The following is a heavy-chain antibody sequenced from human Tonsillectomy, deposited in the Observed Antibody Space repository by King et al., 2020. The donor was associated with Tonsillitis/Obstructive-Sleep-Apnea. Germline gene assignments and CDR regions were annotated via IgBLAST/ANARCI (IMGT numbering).Heavy chain of an antibody. CDR1: GFTFSSYS. D-gene: IGHD5-12*01. Sequence: QLVQSGGGLVKPGGSLRLSCAASGFTFSSYSMNWVRQAPGKGLEWVSSISSSSSYIYYADSVKGRFTISRDNAKNSLYLQMNSLRAEDTAVYYCARVRGYDPVNFGLWGRGTLVTVSS. CDR3: ARVRGYDPVNFGL. CDR2: ISSSSSYI. V-gene: IGHV3-21*01. J-gene: IGHJ2*01.